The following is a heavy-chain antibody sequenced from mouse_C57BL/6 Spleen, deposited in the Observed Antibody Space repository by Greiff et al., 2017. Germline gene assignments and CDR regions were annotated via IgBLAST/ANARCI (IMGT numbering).Heavy chain of an antibody. CDR3: ARDYDWDYYAMDY. CDR2: IYPGSGST. V-gene: IGHV1-55*01. J-gene: IGHJ4*01. CDR1: GYTFTSYW. D-gene: IGHD2-4*01. Sequence: QVQLKQPGAELVKPGASVKMSCKASGYTFTSYWITWVKQRPGQGLEWIGDIYPGSGSTNYNEKFKSKATLTVDTSSSTAYMQLSSLTSEDSAVYYCARDYDWDYYAMDYWGQGTSVTVSS.